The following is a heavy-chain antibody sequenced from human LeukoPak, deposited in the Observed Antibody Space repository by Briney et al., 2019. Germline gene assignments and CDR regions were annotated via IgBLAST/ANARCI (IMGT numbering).Heavy chain of an antibody. V-gene: IGHV3-66*01. Sequence: GGSLRLSCAASGFTVSSNYMSWVRQAPGKGLEWVSVIYSGGSTYYADSVKGRFTISRDNSKNTLYLQMNSLRAEDTAVYYCAREKGIAVAGHLDYWGQGTLVTVSS. J-gene: IGHJ4*02. CDR3: AREKGIAVAGHLDY. CDR2: IYSGGST. D-gene: IGHD6-19*01. CDR1: GFTVSSNY.